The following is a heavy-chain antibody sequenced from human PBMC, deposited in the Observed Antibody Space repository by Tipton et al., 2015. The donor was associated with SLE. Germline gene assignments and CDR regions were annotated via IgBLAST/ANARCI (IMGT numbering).Heavy chain of an antibody. CDR1: RYRFIDYW. J-gene: IGHJ4*02. CDR2: IYPGDSDT. CDR3: GGGDGGSYFDC. D-gene: IGHD5-24*01. Sequence: QLVQSGAEVKKPGESLKISCKASRYRFIDYWIGWVRQMPGKGLEWMGLIYPGDSDTRYSPSFQGQVTISADMSISTAYLQWSSLKASDTAMYYCGGGDGGSYFDCWGQGTLVTVSS. V-gene: IGHV5-51*03.